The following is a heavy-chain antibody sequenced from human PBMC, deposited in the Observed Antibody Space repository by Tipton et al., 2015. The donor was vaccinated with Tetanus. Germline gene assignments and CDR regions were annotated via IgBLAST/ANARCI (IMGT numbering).Heavy chain of an antibody. J-gene: IGHJ4*02. V-gene: IGHV3-11*06. CDR1: GFNFGDFN. D-gene: IGHD3-10*01. CDR3: ARGRRSMVRNVMFYFDF. CDR2: ISGHSTYI. Sequence: SLRLSCQGSGFNFGDFNMNWIRQTPGKGLQWVSSISGHSTYIHHADSVKGRYTISRDNSKNMLYLEMNSPRAEDTAIYYCARGRRSMVRNVMFYFDFWGQGSLVTVSS.